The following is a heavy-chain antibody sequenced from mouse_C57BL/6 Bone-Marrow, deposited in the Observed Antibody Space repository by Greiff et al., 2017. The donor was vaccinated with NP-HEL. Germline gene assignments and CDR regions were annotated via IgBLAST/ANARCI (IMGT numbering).Heavy chain of an antibody. J-gene: IGHJ2*01. CDR3: ARRAGRGYFDY. CDR1: GYTFTSYG. CDR2: ISPSSGTT. D-gene: IGHD3-1*01. Sequence: QVQLQQSGAELAKPGASVKLSCKASGYTFTSYGMHWVKQRPGQGLEWIGYISPSSGTTKYNQKFKDKVTMTADKSSSTAFMQLSSLTYEDSAVYYCARRAGRGYFDYWGQGTTLTVSS. V-gene: IGHV1-7*01.